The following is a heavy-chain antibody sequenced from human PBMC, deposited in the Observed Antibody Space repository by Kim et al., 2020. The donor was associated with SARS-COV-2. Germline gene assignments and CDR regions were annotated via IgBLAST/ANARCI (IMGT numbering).Heavy chain of an antibody. V-gene: IGHV3-64D*06. CDR2: ITRPVERT. Sequence: GGSLRLSCSASGFSFSAYSMHWVRQAPGKGLECVSAITRPVERTSYADSVQGRVTVSRDNAKNTLYLHLHILRPEDTDLYDCVKDNAHSTFDSCGQG. CDR3: VKDNAHSTFDS. CDR1: GFSFSAYS. J-gene: IGHJ4*02.